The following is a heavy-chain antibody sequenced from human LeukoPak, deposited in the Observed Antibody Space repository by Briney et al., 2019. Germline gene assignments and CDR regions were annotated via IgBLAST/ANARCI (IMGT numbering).Heavy chain of an antibody. V-gene: IGHV1-69*13. CDR3: ARGNGYCSSTSCYTPKVYYYYGMDV. J-gene: IGHJ6*02. Sequence: SVKVSCKASGGTFSSYAISWVRQAPGQGLEWMGGIIPIFGTANYAQKLQGRVTITADESTSTAYMELSSLRSEDTAVYYCARGNGYCSSTSCYTPKVYYYYGMDVWGQGTTVTVSS. D-gene: IGHD2-2*02. CDR2: IIPIFGTA. CDR1: GGTFSSYA.